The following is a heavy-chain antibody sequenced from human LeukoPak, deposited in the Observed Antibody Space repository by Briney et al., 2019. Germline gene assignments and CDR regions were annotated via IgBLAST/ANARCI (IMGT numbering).Heavy chain of an antibody. J-gene: IGHJ6*03. CDR3: AREEENYYGSNSYMDV. V-gene: IGHV4-4*07. D-gene: IGHD3-10*01. Sequence: KPSETLSLTCTVSGGSISSYYWSWIRQPAGKGLEWIGRIYTSGSTNYNPSLKSRVAISVDTSKNQFSLKLSSVTAADTAVYYCAREEENYYGSNSYMDVWGKGTTVTISS. CDR2: IYTSGST. CDR1: GGSISSYY.